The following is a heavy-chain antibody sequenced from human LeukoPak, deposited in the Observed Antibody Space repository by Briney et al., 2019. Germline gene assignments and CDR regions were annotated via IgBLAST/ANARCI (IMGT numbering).Heavy chain of an antibody. D-gene: IGHD3-9*01. Sequence: SETLSLTCTVSGGSISSSTYYWGWIRQPPGKGLEWIGSMYYSGSTYHNPSLKSRVTISVDASKNQLSLKLSSVTAADTAVYYCARVFHYDKSFDPWGQGTLVTVSS. V-gene: IGHV4-39*07. CDR2: MYYSGST. CDR1: GGSISSSTYY. J-gene: IGHJ5*02. CDR3: ARVFHYDKSFDP.